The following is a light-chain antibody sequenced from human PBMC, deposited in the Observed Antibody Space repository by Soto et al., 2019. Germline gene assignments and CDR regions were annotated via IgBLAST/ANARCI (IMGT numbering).Light chain of an antibody. V-gene: IGLV2-11*01. CDR3: YSYAGTYTFV. CDR2: DVT. J-gene: IGLJ1*01. CDR1: ANDVGGHNY. Sequence: QSVLTQPRSVSGSPGQSATISCTGTANDVGGHNYVSWYQQHPGEAPKLLIYDVTERPSGVPDRSSGSKSGNTASLTISGLQPEDEADYYCYSYAGTYTFVFGTGTKVTVL.